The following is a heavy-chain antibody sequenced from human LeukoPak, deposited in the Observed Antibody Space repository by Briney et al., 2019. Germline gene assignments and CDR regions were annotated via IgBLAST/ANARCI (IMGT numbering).Heavy chain of an antibody. CDR3: VRTRYCGGASCYWTFDS. Sequence: GGSLRLSCAASGFTFSEYGMNWVRQAPGKGLEWVSSISSSTSYMYYGDSVKGRFTISRDNAMNSLFLEMISLRAEDTAVYYCVRTRYCGGASCYWTFDSWGQGTLVTVSS. D-gene: IGHD2-15*01. V-gene: IGHV3-21*01. CDR1: GFTFSEYG. J-gene: IGHJ5*01. CDR2: ISSSTSYM.